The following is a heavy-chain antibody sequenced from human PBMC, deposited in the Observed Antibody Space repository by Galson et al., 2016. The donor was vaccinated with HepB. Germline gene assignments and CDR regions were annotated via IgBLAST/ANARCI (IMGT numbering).Heavy chain of an antibody. J-gene: IGHJ4*02. CDR2: IHHSGST. D-gene: IGHD3-10*01. CDR3: ARDRSSGSGNFGY. V-gene: IGHV4-31*01. Sequence: PLSLTCTVSGGSISSGGYYWSWIRQHPGKGLEWIGYIHHSGSTYYNPSLKSPVSISVDTSKNQFSLRVSSVTAADTAVYYCARDRSSGSGNFGYCGQGTLVTVSA. CDR1: GGSISSGGYY.